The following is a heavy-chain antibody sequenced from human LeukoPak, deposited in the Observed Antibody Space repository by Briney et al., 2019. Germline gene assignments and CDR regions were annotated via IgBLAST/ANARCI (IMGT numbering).Heavy chain of an antibody. CDR2: VNPNSGNT. CDR3: ARRSDDYDSSAYYH. D-gene: IGHD3-22*01. J-gene: IGHJ4*02. CDR1: GYTFTTIG. Sequence: ASVKVSCKTSGYTFTTIGISWVRQATGQGLEWMGWVNPNSGNTGYAQKFQGRVTMTRNTATSTVYMELSSLRSEDTAVYYCARRSDDYDSSAYYHWGQGTLVTVSS. V-gene: IGHV1-8*02.